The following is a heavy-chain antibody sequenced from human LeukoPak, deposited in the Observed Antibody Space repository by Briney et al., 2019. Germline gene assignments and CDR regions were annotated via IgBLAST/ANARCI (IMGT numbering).Heavy chain of an antibody. V-gene: IGHV4-31*03. D-gene: IGHD3-3*01. CDR3: ARGGPWYYDFWSGYYLRNGYYYYYGMDV. J-gene: IGHJ6*02. Sequence: SQTLSLTCTVSGGSISSGGYYWSWIRQHPGKGLEWIGYIYYSGSTYYNPSLKSRVTISVDTSKNQFSLKLSSVTAADTAVYYCARGGPWYYDFWSGYYLRNGYYYYYGMDVWGQGTTVTVSS. CDR2: IYYSGST. CDR1: GGSISSGGYY.